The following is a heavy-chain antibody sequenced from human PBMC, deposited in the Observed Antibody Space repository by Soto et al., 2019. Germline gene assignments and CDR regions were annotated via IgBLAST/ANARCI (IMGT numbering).Heavy chain of an antibody. CDR2: INAGDGNT. Sequence: DSVKLSCKASGYNFKNYAMQWVRQAPGQRPEWMGWINAGDGNTRYSQKFQGRVTFTRDPSASTVYMELSSLKSEDTAVYYCERGVWGSYRDYFDNWGQGTLGTASS. CDR1: GYNFKNYA. CDR3: ERGVWGSYRDYFDN. V-gene: IGHV1-3*01. J-gene: IGHJ4*02. D-gene: IGHD3-16*02.